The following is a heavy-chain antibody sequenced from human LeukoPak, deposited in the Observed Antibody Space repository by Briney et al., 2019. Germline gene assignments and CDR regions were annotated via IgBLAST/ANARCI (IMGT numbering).Heavy chain of an antibody. CDR3: AKGHYYYYMDV. Sequence: GESLRLSCAASGFTFDDYAMHWVRQAPGKGLEWVSGISWNSGSIGYADSVKGRFTISRDNAKNSLYLQMNSLRAEDTALYYCAKGHYYYYMDVWGKGTTVTISS. J-gene: IGHJ6*03. V-gene: IGHV3-9*01. CDR1: GFTFDDYA. CDR2: ISWNSGSI.